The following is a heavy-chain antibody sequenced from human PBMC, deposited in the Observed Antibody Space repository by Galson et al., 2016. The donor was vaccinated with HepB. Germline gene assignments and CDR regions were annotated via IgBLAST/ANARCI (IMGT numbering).Heavy chain of an antibody. CDR3: AKDIVRFLEWSHSTFDY. Sequence: SLRLSCAASGFPFDEYAMHWVRQAPGEGLEWVSSISWNSGRIASAASVKGRFTISRDNAKNSLFLQMNSVRAEDTGFYYCAKDIVRFLEWSHSTFDYWGQGTLVTVSS. CDR2: ISWNSGRI. V-gene: IGHV3-9*01. CDR1: GFPFDEYA. J-gene: IGHJ4*02. D-gene: IGHD3-3*01.